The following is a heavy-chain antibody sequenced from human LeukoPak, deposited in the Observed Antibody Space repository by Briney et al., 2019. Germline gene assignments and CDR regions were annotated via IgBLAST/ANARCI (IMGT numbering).Heavy chain of an antibody. Sequence: PGGSLRLPCAASGFTFSSYWMHWVRQAPGKGLVWVSRINSDGSSTSYADSVKGRFTISRDNAKNTLYLQMNSLRAEDTAVYYCARDTPGAADAFDIWGQGTMVTVSS. V-gene: IGHV3-74*01. CDR2: INSDGSST. CDR3: ARDTPGAADAFDI. J-gene: IGHJ3*02. CDR1: GFTFSSYW.